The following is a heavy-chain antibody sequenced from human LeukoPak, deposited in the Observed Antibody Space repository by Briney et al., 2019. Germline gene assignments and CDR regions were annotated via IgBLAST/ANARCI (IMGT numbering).Heavy chain of an antibody. CDR1: GYIFTSYG. CDR2: ISGYNGDT. D-gene: IGHD6-13*01. J-gene: IGHJ6*02. CDR3: ARPRRAAAGPRYYYQYGMDV. Sequence: GASVKVSCKASGYIFTSYGISWVRQAPGQGLEWTGWISGYNGDTKYGQKFQGRVSMTMDTSTRTAYMELRSLRSDDTAVYYCARPRRAAAGPRYYYQYGMDVWGQGTTVTVSS. V-gene: IGHV1-18*01.